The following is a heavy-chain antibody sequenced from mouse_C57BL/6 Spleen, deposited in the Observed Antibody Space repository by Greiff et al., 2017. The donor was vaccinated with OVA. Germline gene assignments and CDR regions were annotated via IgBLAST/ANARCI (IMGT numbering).Heavy chain of an antibody. V-gene: IGHV5-4*01. J-gene: IGHJ4*01. CDR1: GFTFSSYA. CDR2: ISDGGSYT. Sequence: EVKLMASGGGLVKPGGSLKLSCAASGFTFSSYAMSWVRQTPEKRLEWVATISDGGSYTYYPDNVKGRFTISRDNAKNNLYLQMSHLKSEDTAMYYCAREGGLGQMDYWGQGTSVTVSS. D-gene: IGHD3-3*01. CDR3: AREGGLGQMDY.